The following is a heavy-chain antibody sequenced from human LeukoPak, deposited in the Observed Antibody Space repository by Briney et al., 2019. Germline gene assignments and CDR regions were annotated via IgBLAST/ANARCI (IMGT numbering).Heavy chain of an antibody. Sequence: SETLSLTCAVYGGSFSGYYWNWIRQPPGKGLEWIGEINHSGSTNYNPSLKSRVTISVDTSKNQFSLKLSSVTAADTAVYYCARDSTVTRKIDYWRQGTLVTVSS. J-gene: IGHJ4*02. CDR3: ARDSTVTRKIDY. V-gene: IGHV4-34*01. D-gene: IGHD4-17*01. CDR2: INHSGST. CDR1: GGSFSGYY.